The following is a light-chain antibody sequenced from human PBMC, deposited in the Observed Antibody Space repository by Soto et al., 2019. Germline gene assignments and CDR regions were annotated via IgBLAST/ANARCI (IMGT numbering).Light chain of an antibody. CDR2: VVS. J-gene: IGKJ1*01. CDR3: QLYSGSPWT. Sequence: IVLTQSPGTLSLSPGERATLSCRASQSISHNYLAWYQQEPGQAPRLLIHVVSIRATGIPDRFSGSGSGTDFTLSISRLEPEDFAVYYCQLYSGSPWTFGQGTKVEIK. V-gene: IGKV3-20*01. CDR1: QSISHNY.